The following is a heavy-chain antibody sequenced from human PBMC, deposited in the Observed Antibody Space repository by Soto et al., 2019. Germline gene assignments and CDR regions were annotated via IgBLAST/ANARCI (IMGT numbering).Heavy chain of an antibody. CDR1: GFTFSSYT. CDR2: ISTSSTYI. Sequence: EVQLVESGGGLVKPGGSLRLSCAASGFTFSSYTMNWVRQAPGKGLEWVSSISTSSTYIYYVDSVKGRFTISRDNAKNSLYLQMNSLRAEDTAVYYCARQVYVQGAANDYWGQGTLVTVSS. J-gene: IGHJ4*02. V-gene: IGHV3-21*01. D-gene: IGHD1-20*01. CDR3: ARQVYVQGAANDY.